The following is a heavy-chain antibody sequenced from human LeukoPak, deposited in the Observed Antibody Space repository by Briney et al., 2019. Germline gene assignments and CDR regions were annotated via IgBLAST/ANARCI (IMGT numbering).Heavy chain of an antibody. J-gene: IGHJ4*02. D-gene: IGHD3-22*01. V-gene: IGHV4-4*07. Sequence: NSSETLSLTCTVSGGSVISYYWSWIRQPAGKGLEWIGRIYISGTTNYNPSLKSRVTIPGDKSTNQLSLKLSSVTAADTAVYYCARDMYYYDSSGAYKYFEYWGQGTPVTVSS. CDR3: ARDMYYYDSSGAYKYFEY. CDR2: IYISGTT. CDR1: GGSVISYY.